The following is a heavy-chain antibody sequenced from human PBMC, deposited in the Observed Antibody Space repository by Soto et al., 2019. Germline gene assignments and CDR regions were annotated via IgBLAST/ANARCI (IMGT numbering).Heavy chain of an antibody. Sequence: PSETLSLTCTVSGGSISSYYWSWIRQPPGKGLEWSGYIYYSGSTDYNPSLKSRVTISVDTSKNQFSLKLSSVTAADTAVYYCAGLYGSGSYYYYGMDVWGQGTTVTVSS. J-gene: IGHJ6*02. V-gene: IGHV4-59*01. CDR1: GGSISSYY. D-gene: IGHD3-10*01. CDR3: AGLYGSGSYYYYGMDV. CDR2: IYYSGST.